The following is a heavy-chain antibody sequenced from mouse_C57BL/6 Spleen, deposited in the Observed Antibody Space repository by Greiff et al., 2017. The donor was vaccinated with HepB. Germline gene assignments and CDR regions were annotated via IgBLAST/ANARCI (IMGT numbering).Heavy chain of an antibody. D-gene: IGHD2-4*01. V-gene: IGHV1-42*01. CDR1: GYSFTGYY. CDR2: INPSTGVT. CDR3: ARKRIYYDYFYAMDY. Sequence: EVQLQQSGPELVKPGASVKISCKASGYSFTGYYMNWVKQSPEKSLEWIGEINPSTGVTTYNQKFKAKATLTVDKSSSTAYMQLKSLTSEDSAVYYCARKRIYYDYFYAMDYWGQGTSVTVSA. J-gene: IGHJ4*01.